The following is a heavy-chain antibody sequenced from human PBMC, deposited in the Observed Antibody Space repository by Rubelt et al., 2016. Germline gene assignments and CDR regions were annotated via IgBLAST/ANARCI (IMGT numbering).Heavy chain of an antibody. V-gene: IGHV4-59*08. Sequence: QVQLQESGPGLVKPSETLSLTCTVSGGSISSYYWSWIRQPPGKGLEWIGYIYYSGSTNYNPSLKSRVTIAVDTSKNQFSLKLSSVTAADTAVYYCARHGDYDSLFFDYRGQGTLVTVSS. CDR3: ARHGDYDSLFFDY. CDR1: GGSISSYY. J-gene: IGHJ4*02. D-gene: IGHD3-22*01. CDR2: IYYSGST.